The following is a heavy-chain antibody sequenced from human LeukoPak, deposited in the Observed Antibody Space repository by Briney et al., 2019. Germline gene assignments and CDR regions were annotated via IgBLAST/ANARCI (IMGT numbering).Heavy chain of an antibody. Sequence: GGSLRLPCAASGFTFNNYAMSWVRQAPGKGLEWVSAISGSGESTYYAGSVKGRFTISRDNSKNTLYLQMHRLRAEDTAVYYCAKGGMWPSYYGYNWFDLWGQGTLVTVSS. D-gene: IGHD1-26*01. V-gene: IGHV3-23*01. CDR2: ISGSGEST. CDR1: GFTFNNYA. J-gene: IGHJ5*02. CDR3: AKGGMWPSYYGYNWFDL.